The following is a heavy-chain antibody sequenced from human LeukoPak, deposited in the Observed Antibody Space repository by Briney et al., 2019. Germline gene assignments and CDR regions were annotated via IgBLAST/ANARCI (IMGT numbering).Heavy chain of an antibody. D-gene: IGHD2-2*01. CDR3: AKRGSTTYHFDS. CDR1: GFTFSYYA. J-gene: IGHJ4*02. V-gene: IGHV3-30-3*02. CDR2: ISSDGSDK. Sequence: GRSLRLSCAASGFTFSYYAMHWVRQAPGKGLEWVAFISSDGSDKYYADSMKGRFTISRDNSKNSLNLQMNSLRVEDTAVYYCAKRGSTTYHFDSWGQGTLVIVSS.